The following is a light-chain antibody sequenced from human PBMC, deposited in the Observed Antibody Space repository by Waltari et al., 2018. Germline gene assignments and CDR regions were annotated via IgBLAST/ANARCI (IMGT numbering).Light chain of an antibody. CDR1: RSHVGRYNL. CDR2: EGS. J-gene: IGLJ2*01. Sequence: QSALTQPASVTGSPGQSINIHCTRTRSHVGRYNLVSWYQQHPGKDPKLMIYEGSKRPSGVSNRFSGSKSGNTASLTIAGLQAEDEADYYCCSYAGSSIVVFGGGTKLTVL. CDR3: CSYAGSSIVV. V-gene: IGLV2-23*01.